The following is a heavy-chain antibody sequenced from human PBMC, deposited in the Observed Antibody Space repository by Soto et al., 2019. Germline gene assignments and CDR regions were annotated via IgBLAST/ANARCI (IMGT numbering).Heavy chain of an antibody. D-gene: IGHD6-6*01. J-gene: IGHJ6*03. CDR1: GFTFSSYG. V-gene: IGHV3-33*01. CDR2: IWYDGSNK. CDR3: ARGPGSISADYYYYYYYMDF. Sequence: PGGSLRLSCAASGFTFSSYGMHWVRQAPGKGLEWVAVIWYDGSNKYYADSVKGRFTISRDNSKSTLYLQMNSLRAEDTAVYYCARGPGSISADYYYYYYYMDFWGKGTTVTVSS.